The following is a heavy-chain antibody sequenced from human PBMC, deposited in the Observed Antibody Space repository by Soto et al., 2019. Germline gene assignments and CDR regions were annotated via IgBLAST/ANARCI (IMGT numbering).Heavy chain of an antibody. CDR3: AREGGTGFGELLV. D-gene: IGHD3-10*01. CDR2: ISTSGAYI. J-gene: IGHJ4*02. CDR1: GFTFSSYS. Sequence: GGSLRLSCAASGFTFSSYSMDWVRQAPGKGLEWVSSISTSGAYIYYADSVKGRFTISRANAKNSLFLQMDSLSVEDTAVYYCAREGGTGFGELLVWGQGALVTVSS. V-gene: IGHV3-21*01.